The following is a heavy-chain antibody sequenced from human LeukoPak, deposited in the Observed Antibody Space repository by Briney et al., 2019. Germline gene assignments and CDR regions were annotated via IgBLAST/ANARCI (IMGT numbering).Heavy chain of an antibody. CDR1: GFTFSSYS. Sequence: RGSLRLSCAASGFTFSSYSMNWVRQAPGKGLEWVSYISSSSSTIYYADSVKGRFTISRDNSKNTLYLQMNSLRAEDTAVYYCAKDLWDSGSQAYFDYWGQGTLVTVSS. V-gene: IGHV3-48*01. CDR3: AKDLWDSGSQAYFDY. D-gene: IGHD3-10*01. CDR2: ISSSSSTI. J-gene: IGHJ4*02.